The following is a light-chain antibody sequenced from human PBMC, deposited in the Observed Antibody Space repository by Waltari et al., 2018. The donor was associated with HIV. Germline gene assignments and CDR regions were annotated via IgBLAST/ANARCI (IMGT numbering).Light chain of an antibody. CDR2: GDT. CDR3: QSYDSSLSGLWV. V-gene: IGLV1-40*01. J-gene: IGLJ3*02. Sequence: SILPHPPSVSGAPRPWVTISRLGPSSNIGAAYDVPWYRQVPGTAPKLVLYGDTIRPSGIPDRFSGSKSGNSASLDITGLQADDEADYYCQSYDSSLSGLWVFGGGTKLTVL. CDR1: SSNIGAAYD.